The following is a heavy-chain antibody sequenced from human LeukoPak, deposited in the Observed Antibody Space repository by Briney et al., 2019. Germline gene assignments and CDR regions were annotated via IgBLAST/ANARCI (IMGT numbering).Heavy chain of an antibody. CDR2: ISGSGGST. CDR3: ATSGGSYWS. D-gene: IGHD1-26*01. CDR1: GFTFTSYW. V-gene: IGHV3-23*01. Sequence: GGSLRVSCAASGFTFTSYWMSWVRQAPGKGLEWVSAISGSGGSTYYADSVKGRFTISRDNSKNTLYLQMNSLRAEDTAVYYCATSGGSYWSWGQGTLVTVSS. J-gene: IGHJ5*02.